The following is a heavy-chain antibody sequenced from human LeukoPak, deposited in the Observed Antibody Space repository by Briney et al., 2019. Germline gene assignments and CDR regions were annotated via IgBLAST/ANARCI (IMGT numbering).Heavy chain of an antibody. D-gene: IGHD3-3*01. V-gene: IGHV4-38-2*02. Sequence: KSSETLSLTCTVSGYSISSGSYWGWIRQPPGKGLEWIGSIHHSGSIYNNPSLKSRVTISVDTSKSQFSLKLSSVTAADTAVYYCARAFGVVIYFDYWGQGTLVTVSS. CDR2: IHHSGSI. CDR1: GYSISSGSY. CDR3: ARAFGVVIYFDY. J-gene: IGHJ4*02.